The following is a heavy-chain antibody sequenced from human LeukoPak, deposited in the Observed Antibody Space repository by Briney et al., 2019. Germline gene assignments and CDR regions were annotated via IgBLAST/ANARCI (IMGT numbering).Heavy chain of an antibody. V-gene: IGHV3-48*02. CDR2: ISSSSSTI. Sequence: GGSLRLSCAASGFTFSSYSMNWVRQAPGKGLEWVSYISSSSSTIYYADSVKGRFTISRDNAKNSLNLQMNSLRDEDTAVYYCARANPLALWGQGTLVTVSS. CDR1: GFTFSSYS. J-gene: IGHJ4*02. CDR3: ARANPLAL.